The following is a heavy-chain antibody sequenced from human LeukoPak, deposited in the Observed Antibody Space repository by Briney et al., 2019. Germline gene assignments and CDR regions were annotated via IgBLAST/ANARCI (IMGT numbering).Heavy chain of an antibody. Sequence: PSETLSPTCTVSGGSISSYYWSWIRQPLGKGLEWIGYIYYSGSTNYNPSLKSRVTISVDTSKNQFSLKLSSVTAADTAVYYCARGGVVVVAATHYYYYYMDVWGKGTTVTISS. V-gene: IGHV4-59*01. D-gene: IGHD2-15*01. J-gene: IGHJ6*03. CDR3: ARGGVVVVAATHYYYYYMDV. CDR1: GGSISSYY. CDR2: IYYSGST.